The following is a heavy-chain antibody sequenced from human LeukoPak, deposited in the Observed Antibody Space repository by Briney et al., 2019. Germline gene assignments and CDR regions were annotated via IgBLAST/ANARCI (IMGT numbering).Heavy chain of an antibody. Sequence: GGSLRLSCAASGFNFSNYAMTWVRQAPGKGLEWVPTVNSNDRPYYADSVKGRFTISRDNSKNTLYLQMNTLGVEDTALYYCAKARAAVVEAAINYWGQGILVTVSP. CDR3: AKARAAVVEAAINY. CDR2: VNSNDRP. V-gene: IGHV3-23*01. D-gene: IGHD2-15*01. CDR1: GFNFSNYA. J-gene: IGHJ4*02.